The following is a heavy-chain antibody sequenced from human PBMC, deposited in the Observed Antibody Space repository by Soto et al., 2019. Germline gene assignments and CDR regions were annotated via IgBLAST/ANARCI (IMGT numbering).Heavy chain of an antibody. J-gene: IGHJ6*02. CDR3: AKAGSSSRVYYYGMDV. Sequence: QVQLVESGGGVVQPGRSLRLSCAASGFTFSSYGMHWVRQAPGKGLEWVAVISYDGSNKYYADSVKGRFTISRDNSKNMLYLQMNRLRAEDTAVYYCAKAGSSSRVYYYGMDVWGRGTTLTVSS. D-gene: IGHD6-6*01. V-gene: IGHV3-30*18. CDR1: GFTFSSYG. CDR2: ISYDGSNK.